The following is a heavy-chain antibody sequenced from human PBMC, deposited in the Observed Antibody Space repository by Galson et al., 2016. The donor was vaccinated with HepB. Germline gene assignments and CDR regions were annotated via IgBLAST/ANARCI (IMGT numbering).Heavy chain of an antibody. CDR2: ISSSSNYI. V-gene: IGHV3-21*01. Sequence: SLRLSCAASGFTFRTYSMNWVRQAPGKGLEWVSSISSSSNYICYADSMQGRFTISRDNANNSLYPQMHSLRAEDTAVYYCARGGGRDSSGYTLDYWGQGTLVTVSS. D-gene: IGHD3-22*01. CDR1: GFTFRTYS. J-gene: IGHJ4*02. CDR3: ARGGGRDSSGYTLDY.